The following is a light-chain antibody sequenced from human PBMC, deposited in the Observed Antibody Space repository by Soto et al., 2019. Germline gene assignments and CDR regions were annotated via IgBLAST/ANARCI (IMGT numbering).Light chain of an antibody. V-gene: IGKV1-5*01. J-gene: IGKJ4*01. CDR3: QQYNRFSLT. Sequence: EIQMTQSPSTLSASVGDRVTITCLASQILSSRLAWYQQKPGKAPKLLIYDASSLKIGVPSRFSGSGSETDFTLTISSLQPDDFATYYCQQYNRFSLTFGGGTKVDIK. CDR2: DAS. CDR1: QILSSR.